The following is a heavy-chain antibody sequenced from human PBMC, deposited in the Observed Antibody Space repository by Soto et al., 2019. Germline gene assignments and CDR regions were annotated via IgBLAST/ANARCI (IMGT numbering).Heavy chain of an antibody. Sequence: SVKVSCKASGYTFTRYYMHWVRQAPGQGLEWMGIINPSGGSTSYAQKFQGRVTLTRGTSTSTVYMQLSSPRSEDTAIYYCARRFDSLSYGMDVWGQGTTVTVSS. J-gene: IGHJ6*02. V-gene: IGHV1-46*01. CDR2: INPSGGST. CDR3: ARRFDSLSYGMDV. D-gene: IGHD3-9*01. CDR1: GYTFTRYY.